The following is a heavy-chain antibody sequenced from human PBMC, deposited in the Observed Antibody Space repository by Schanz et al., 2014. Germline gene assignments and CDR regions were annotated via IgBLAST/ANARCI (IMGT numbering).Heavy chain of an antibody. CDR2: INPSGGST. D-gene: IGHD3-16*01. Sequence: QVQLVQSGADVKKPGSSVRVSCKASGGTFSRLTFSWVRQAPGQGLEWMGMINPSGGSTTYAQKFQGRVTMTRDTSTSTVYMELSSLRSEDTAVYYCVRLDVHDYWGQGTLVTVSS. J-gene: IGHJ4*02. CDR1: GGTFSRLT. V-gene: IGHV1-46*03. CDR3: VRLDVHDY.